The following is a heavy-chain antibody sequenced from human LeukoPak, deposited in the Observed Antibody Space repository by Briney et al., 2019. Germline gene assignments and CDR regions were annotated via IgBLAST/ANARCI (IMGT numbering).Heavy chain of an antibody. CDR1: GGSISSYY. Sequence: SSETLSLTCTVSGGSISSYYWSWIRQPAGKGLEWIGRIYTSGSTNYNASLKSRVSMSVDMSKNQFSLKLSSVTAADTAVLYCARENSGSYREFDYWGQGTLVTVSS. CDR3: ARENSGSYREFDY. CDR2: IYTSGST. V-gene: IGHV4-4*07. J-gene: IGHJ4*02. D-gene: IGHD1-26*01.